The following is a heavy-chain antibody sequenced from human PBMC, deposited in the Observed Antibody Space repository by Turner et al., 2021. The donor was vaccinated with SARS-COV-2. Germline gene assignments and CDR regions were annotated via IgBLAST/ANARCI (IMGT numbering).Heavy chain of an antibody. CDR3: AREIPIQRGAFDI. CDR2: IIPILGIK. Sequence: QVQLVQSGAEVKKPGSSVKVSCKASGGTFSSNAINWVRQAPGQGLEWMGGIIPILGIKNYAQKFQGRVTITADKSTSTAYMELSSLRSEDTAVYYCAREIPIQRGAFDIWGQGTMVTVSS. CDR1: GGTFSSNA. J-gene: IGHJ3*02. D-gene: IGHD2-2*02. V-gene: IGHV1-69*10.